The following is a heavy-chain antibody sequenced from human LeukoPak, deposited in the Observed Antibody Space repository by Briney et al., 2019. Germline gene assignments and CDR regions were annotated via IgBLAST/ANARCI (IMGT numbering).Heavy chain of an antibody. CDR3: ARWGTALDY. D-gene: IGHD5-18*01. V-gene: IGHV3-64*01. CDR1: GFTFSSYA. CDR2: ISSNGGST. J-gene: IGHJ4*02. Sequence: GGSLRLSCAASGFTFSSYAIHWVRQAPGKGLEYVSAISSNGGSTYYANSVKGRFTISRDNSKNTLHLQMGSLRVEDMAVYYCARWGTALDYWGQGTLVTVSS.